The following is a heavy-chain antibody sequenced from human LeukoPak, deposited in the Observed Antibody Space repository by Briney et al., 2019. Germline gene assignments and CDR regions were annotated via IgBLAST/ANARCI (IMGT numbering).Heavy chain of an antibody. CDR3: ANSNWLDP. J-gene: IGHJ5*02. Sequence: GGSLRLSCAASGSTFSSYAMSWVRQAPGKGPEWVSSISGSGASTKYADSVKGRFNISRDNPKNTLYLQMNSLRAEDTAVYYCANSNWLDPWGQGTLVTVSS. CDR2: ISGSGAST. V-gene: IGHV3-23*01. CDR1: GSTFSSYA.